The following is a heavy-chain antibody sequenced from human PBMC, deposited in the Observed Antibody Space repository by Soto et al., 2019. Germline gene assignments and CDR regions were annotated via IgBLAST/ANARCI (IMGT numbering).Heavy chain of an antibody. V-gene: IGHV1-69*06. D-gene: IGHD1-1*01. CDR1: GGTFSSYA. Sequence: SVKVSCKASGGTFSSYAISWVRQAPGQGLEWMGGIIPIFGTANYARKFQGRVTITADKSTSTAYMELSSLRSEDTAVYYCARESVRDYYYYGMDVWGQGTTVTVSS. J-gene: IGHJ6*02. CDR3: ARESVRDYYYYGMDV. CDR2: IIPIFGTA.